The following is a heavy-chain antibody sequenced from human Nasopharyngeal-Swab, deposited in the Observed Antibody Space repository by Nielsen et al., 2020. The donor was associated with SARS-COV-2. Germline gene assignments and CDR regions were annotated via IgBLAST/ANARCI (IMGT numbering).Heavy chain of an antibody. CDR3: ADSRTLIFVS. CDR2: ISGSGGST. CDR1: GFTFSSYA. D-gene: IGHD3/OR15-3a*01. J-gene: IGHJ5*02. Sequence: GESLKISCAASGFTFSSYAMSWVRQAPGKGLEWVSAISGSGGSTYYADSVKGRFTISRDNSKNTLYLQMNSLRAEDTAVYYCADSRTLIFVSWGQGTLVTVSS. V-gene: IGHV3-23*01.